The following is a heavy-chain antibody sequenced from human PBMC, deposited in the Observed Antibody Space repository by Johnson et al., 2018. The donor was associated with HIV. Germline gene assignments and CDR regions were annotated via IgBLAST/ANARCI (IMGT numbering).Heavy chain of an antibody. Sequence: QVQLVESGVGVVQPGRSLRLSCVVSGFTFSSYAMHWVRQAPGKGLEWVALISYDGRNRYYGDSVKGRFTISRDNFENTLYLQMDSLIVEDTAVYYCARDDARGYSGDDAFDIWGQGTMVTVSS. V-gene: IGHV3-30*04. CDR2: ISYDGRNR. J-gene: IGHJ3*02. D-gene: IGHD5-12*01. CDR1: GFTFSSYA. CDR3: ARDDARGYSGDDAFDI.